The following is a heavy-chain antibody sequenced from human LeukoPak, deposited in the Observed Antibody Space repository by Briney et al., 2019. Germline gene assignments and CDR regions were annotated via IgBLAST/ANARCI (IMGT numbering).Heavy chain of an antibody. CDR3: ARLGPYSNYVNPPNYYFDY. Sequence: NPSETLSLTCAVYGGSFSGYYWSWFRQPPGKGLKWIGEINLSGSTNYNPSLKSRVTISVDTSKNQFSLKLSSVTAADTAVYYCARLGPYSNYVNPPNYYFDYWGQGTLVTVSS. J-gene: IGHJ4*02. CDR2: INLSGST. D-gene: IGHD4-11*01. V-gene: IGHV4-34*01. CDR1: GGSFSGYY.